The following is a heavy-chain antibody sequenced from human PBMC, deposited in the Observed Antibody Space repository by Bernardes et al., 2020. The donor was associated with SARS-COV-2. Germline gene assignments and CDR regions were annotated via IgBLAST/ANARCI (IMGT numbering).Heavy chain of an antibody. CDR1: GYTFTSYY. D-gene: IGHD3-16*01. CDR3: ARGLNLITFGGEPPSDY. Sequence: ASVKVSCKASGYTFTSYYMHWVRQAPGQGLEWMGIINPSGGNTGYAQKFQGRVTMTRDTSTSTVYMELRSLRSEDTAVYYCARGLNLITFGGEPPSDYWGQGTLVTVSS. J-gene: IGHJ4*02. V-gene: IGHV1-46*03. CDR2: INPSGGNT.